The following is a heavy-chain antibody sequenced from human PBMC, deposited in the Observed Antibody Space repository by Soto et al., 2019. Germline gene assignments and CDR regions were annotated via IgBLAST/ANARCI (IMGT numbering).Heavy chain of an antibody. CDR2: IYYSGRT. J-gene: IGHJ5*02. Sequence: QLQLQESGPGLVKPSETLSLTCTVSGGSIITYYWNWIRQPPGKGLEWIGDIYYSGRTNYNPSLKSRVAISVDMSKNQFSLNLSSVTPADTAVYYCARGRGYSGQRRGWFDPWGQGTLVTVSS. CDR3: ARGRGYSGQRRGWFDP. D-gene: IGHD5-12*01. V-gene: IGHV4-59*01. CDR1: GGSIITYY.